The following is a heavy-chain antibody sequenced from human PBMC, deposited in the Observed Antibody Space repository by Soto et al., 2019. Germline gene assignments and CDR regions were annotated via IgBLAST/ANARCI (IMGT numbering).Heavy chain of an antibody. CDR3: ARQIYDSDSGPNFQYYFDS. CDR2: IDPSDSQT. D-gene: IGHD3-22*01. J-gene: IGHJ4*02. V-gene: IGHV5-10-1*01. CDR1: GFTFTNYW. Sequence: PGESLKISCRGSGFTFTNYWITWVRQKPGKGLEWMGRIDPSDSQTYYSPSFRGHVTISVTKSITTVFLQWSSLRASDTAMYYCARQIYDSDSGPNFQYYFDSWGQGTLVTVSS.